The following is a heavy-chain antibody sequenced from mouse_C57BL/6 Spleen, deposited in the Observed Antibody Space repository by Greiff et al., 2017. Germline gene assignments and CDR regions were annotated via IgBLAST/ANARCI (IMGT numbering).Heavy chain of an antibody. CDR1: GYAFSSSW. V-gene: IGHV1-82*01. Sequence: QVQLQQSGPELVKPGASVKISCKASGYAFSSSWMNWVKQRPGKGLEWLGRIYPGDGDTNYNGKFKGKATLTADKSSSTAYMQLSSLTSEDSAVYFCATYGSSYFDYWGQGTTLTVSS. D-gene: IGHD1-1*01. CDR2: IYPGDGDT. CDR3: ATYGSSYFDY. J-gene: IGHJ2*01.